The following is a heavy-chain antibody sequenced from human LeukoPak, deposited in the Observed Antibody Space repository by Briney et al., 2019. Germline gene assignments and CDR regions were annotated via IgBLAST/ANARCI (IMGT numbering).Heavy chain of an antibody. Sequence: PGGSLRLSCAASGFTFSSYSMSWVRQAPGKGLEWVSSISSSSSYIYYADSVKGRFTISRDNAKNSLYLQMNSLRAEDTAVYFCARDLVANKDGYNTHGMDVWGQGTTVTVSS. CDR3: ARDLVANKDGYNTHGMDV. CDR2: ISSSSSYI. V-gene: IGHV3-21*01. CDR1: GFTFSSYS. J-gene: IGHJ6*02. D-gene: IGHD5-24*01.